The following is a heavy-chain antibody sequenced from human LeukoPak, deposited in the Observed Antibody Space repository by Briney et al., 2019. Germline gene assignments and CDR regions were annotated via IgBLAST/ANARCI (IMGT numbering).Heavy chain of an antibody. D-gene: IGHD3-9*01. J-gene: IGHJ4*02. CDR3: VRDDILTGSYPPFDF. CDR1: GYTFTGYY. V-gene: IGHV1-2*06. CDR2: INPKSGGT. Sequence: ASVKVSCKASGYTFTGYYMHWVRQAPGQGLEWVGRINPKSGGTNYAQKFQGRVTMTRDTSISTGYMELSRLRSDDTAVYYCVRDDILTGSYPPFDFWGQGTLVTVSS.